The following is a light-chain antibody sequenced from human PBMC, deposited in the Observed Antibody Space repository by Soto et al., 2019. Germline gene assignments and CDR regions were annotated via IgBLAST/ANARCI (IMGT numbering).Light chain of an antibody. CDR3: QQYNKWPLIT. CDR2: DAS. CDR1: QNVYNN. Sequence: MALRKSPAPLSVSPGERATLSCRASQNVYNNLAWYQQKPGQAPRLLIFDASTRATGIPARFSGSGSGTEFTLTISGLQSEDFAIYYCQQYNKWPLITFGQGTRLEIK. V-gene: IGKV3-15*01. J-gene: IGKJ5*01.